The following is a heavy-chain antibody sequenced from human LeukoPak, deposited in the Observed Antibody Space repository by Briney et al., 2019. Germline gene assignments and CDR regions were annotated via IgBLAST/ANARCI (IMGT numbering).Heavy chain of an antibody. CDR1: GGSISDYY. D-gene: IGHD6-19*01. J-gene: IGHJ3*02. V-gene: IGHV4-59*08. CDR3: ARHAGQWPAFHGFDI. CDR2: IYGSGGT. Sequence: SETLSLTCTVSGGSISDYYWSWIRQSPGKGLECLAYIYGSGGTNYNPSLNSRVTISLDTANNQFSLNLSSVTAADTAVYYCARHAGQWPAFHGFDIWGQGTMVTVSS.